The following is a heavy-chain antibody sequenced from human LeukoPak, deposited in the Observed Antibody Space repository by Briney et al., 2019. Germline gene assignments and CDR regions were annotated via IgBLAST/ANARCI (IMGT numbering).Heavy chain of an antibody. J-gene: IGHJ4*02. Sequence: GGSLRLSCTASGFPFIEYSMNWVRQAPGKGLEWISYIGIDSGNTNYADSVRGRFTISADKAKNSLYLQMNSLRVEDTAVYYCARDHNYAFDNWGQGTLVSVAS. D-gene: IGHD1-1*01. CDR1: GFPFIEYS. V-gene: IGHV3-48*01. CDR2: IGIDSGNT. CDR3: ARDHNYAFDN.